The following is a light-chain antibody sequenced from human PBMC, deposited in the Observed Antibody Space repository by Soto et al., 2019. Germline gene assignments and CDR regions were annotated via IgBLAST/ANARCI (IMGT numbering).Light chain of an antibody. CDR2: GAS. CDR1: RRVSSNY. J-gene: IGKJ1*01. V-gene: IGKV3-20*01. CDR3: QQYGSSSGWT. Sequence: EIVMTQSPATLSASPGERATLSCRASRRVSSNYLAWYQQKPGQGPRLLIYGASNRATGIPDRFSGSGSGTDSTLTISRLEPEDFAMYYCQQYGSSSGWTFGQGTKVDIK.